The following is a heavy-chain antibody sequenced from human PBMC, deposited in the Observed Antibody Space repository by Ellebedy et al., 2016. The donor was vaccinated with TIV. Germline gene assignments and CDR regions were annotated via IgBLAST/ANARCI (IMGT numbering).Heavy chain of an antibody. J-gene: IGHJ6*02. Sequence: AASVKVSCKAPGFTFTSSAVQWVRQARGQRLEWIGRIVVGSGDTIYAQKFQERVTITRDKSTSTAYMELSSLRSEDTAVYYCAAPWEAGTHYYYYGLDVWGQGTTVTVSS. V-gene: IGHV1-58*01. CDR2: IVVGSGDT. D-gene: IGHD1-26*01. CDR1: GFTFTSSA. CDR3: AAPWEAGTHYYYYGLDV.